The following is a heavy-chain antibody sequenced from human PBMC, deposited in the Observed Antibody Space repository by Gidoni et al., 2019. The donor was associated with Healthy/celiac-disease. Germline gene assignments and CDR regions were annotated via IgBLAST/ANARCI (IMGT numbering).Heavy chain of an antibody. Sequence: EVQLLESGGGLVQPGGSLRLPCAASGFTFSSYAMSWVRQAPGKGLEWVSAISGSGGSTYYADSVKGRFTISRDNSKNTLYLQMNSLRAEDTAVYYCAKDTGFGVVVIKGGGFDYWGQGTLVTVSS. CDR1: GFTFSSYA. CDR3: AKDTGFGVVVIKGGGFDY. J-gene: IGHJ4*02. CDR2: ISGSGGST. D-gene: IGHD3-22*01. V-gene: IGHV3-23*01.